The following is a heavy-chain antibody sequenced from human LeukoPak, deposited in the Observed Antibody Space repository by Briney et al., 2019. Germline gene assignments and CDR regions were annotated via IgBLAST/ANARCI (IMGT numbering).Heavy chain of an antibody. CDR1: GFTFSSYA. J-gene: IGHJ5*02. D-gene: IGHD6-19*01. CDR2: ISGSGGST. CDR3: AKDRVYSSGWSAFDP. V-gene: IGHV3-23*01. Sequence: PGGSLRLSCAASGFTFSSYAMSWVRQAPGKGLEWVSAISGSGGSTYYADSVKGRFTISRDNSKNTLYLRMNSLRAEDTAVYYCAKDRVYSSGWSAFDPWGQGTLVTVSS.